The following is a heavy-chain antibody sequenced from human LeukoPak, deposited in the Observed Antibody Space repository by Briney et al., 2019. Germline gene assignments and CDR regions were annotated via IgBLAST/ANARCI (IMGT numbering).Heavy chain of an antibody. CDR1: GFTFSIYA. Sequence: PGGSLRLSCTASGFTFSIYAMSWVRQAPGRGLEWVSAITSSGDTTFYADSVRGRFTISRDNSKNTLYLQVSSLRAEDTAVFYCAKDRPNYFGSNGHYYRRNGDSWGQGTLVTVSS. CDR2: ITSSGDTT. D-gene: IGHD3-10*01. J-gene: IGHJ5*01. CDR3: AKDRPNYFGSNGHYYRRNGDS. V-gene: IGHV3-23*01.